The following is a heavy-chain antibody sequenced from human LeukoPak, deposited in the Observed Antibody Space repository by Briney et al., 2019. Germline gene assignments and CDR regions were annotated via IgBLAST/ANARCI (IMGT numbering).Heavy chain of an antibody. CDR3: AREPIYYDSSGYSMPGYFDY. Sequence: SETLSLTCTVSGGSISSYYWSWIRQPPGKGLEWIGYIYYSGSTNYNPSLKSRVTISVDTSKNQFSLKLSSVTAADTAVYYCAREPIYYDSSGYSMPGYFDYWGQGTLVTVSS. CDR1: GGSISSYY. D-gene: IGHD3-22*01. CDR2: IYYSGST. J-gene: IGHJ4*02. V-gene: IGHV4-59*12.